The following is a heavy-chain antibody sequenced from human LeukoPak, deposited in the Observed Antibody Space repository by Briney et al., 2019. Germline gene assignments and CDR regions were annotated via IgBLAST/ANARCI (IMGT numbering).Heavy chain of an antibody. D-gene: IGHD1-1*01. V-gene: IGHV1-8*01. CDR3: ARNLAKTGWFDY. CDR1: GYTFTSYD. CDR2: MNPNSGDT. Sequence: ASVKVSCKASGYTFTSYDINWVRQATGQGLEWMGWMNPNSGDTGYAQKFQGRVTMTRDTSISTAYMGLTSLRSEDTAVYYCARNLAKTGWFDYWGQGTLVTASS. J-gene: IGHJ5*01.